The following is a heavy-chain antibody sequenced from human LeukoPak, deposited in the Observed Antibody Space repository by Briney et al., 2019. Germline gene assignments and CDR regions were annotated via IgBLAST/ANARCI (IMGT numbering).Heavy chain of an antibody. CDR2: IIPIFGTA. CDR3: ARVACSGGSCYFEYFQH. Sequence: SVKVSCKASGGTFSSYAISWVRQAPGQGLEWMGGIIPIFGTANYAQKFQGRVTITTDESTSTAYMELSSLRSEDTAAYYCARVACSGGSCYFEYFQHRGQGTLVTVSS. V-gene: IGHV1-69*05. D-gene: IGHD2-15*01. CDR1: GGTFSSYA. J-gene: IGHJ1*01.